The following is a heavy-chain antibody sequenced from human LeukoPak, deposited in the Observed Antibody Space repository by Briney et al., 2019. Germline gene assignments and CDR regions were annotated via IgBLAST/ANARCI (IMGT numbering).Heavy chain of an antibody. Sequence: ASVKVSCKASGYTFTGYYMHWVRQAPGQGLEWMGWINPNSGGTNCAQKFQGWVTMTRDTSISTAYMELSRLRSDDTAVYYCARGPITNIRFLEWLHDYWGQGTLVTVSS. D-gene: IGHD3-3*01. CDR1: GYTFTGYY. J-gene: IGHJ4*02. CDR3: ARGPITNIRFLEWLHDY. V-gene: IGHV1-2*04. CDR2: INPNSGGT.